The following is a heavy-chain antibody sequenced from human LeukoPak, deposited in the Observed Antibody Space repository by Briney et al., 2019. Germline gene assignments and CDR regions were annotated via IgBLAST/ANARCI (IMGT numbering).Heavy chain of an antibody. CDR3: ARGAVAGYIAY. D-gene: IGHD6-19*01. Sequence: NYXXXVRQAPGXGXEWVSVIYSGGSTYYADSVKGRFTISRDNSKNTLYLQMNSLRAEDTAVYYCARGAVAGYIAYWGQGTLVTVSS. V-gene: IGHV3-53*01. CDR1: NY. CDR2: IYSGGST. J-gene: IGHJ4*02.